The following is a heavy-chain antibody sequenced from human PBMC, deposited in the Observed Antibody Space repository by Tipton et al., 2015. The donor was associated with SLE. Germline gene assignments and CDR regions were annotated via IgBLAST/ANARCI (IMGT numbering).Heavy chain of an antibody. J-gene: IGHJ4*02. CDR3: ARDREWELLGLFDY. V-gene: IGHV3-66*01. CDR1: GFIVSNNY. Sequence: LSLTCAASGFIVSNNYMSWVRQAPGKGLEWVSVIYSGGSTYYADSVKGRFTISRDNSKNTLYLQMNSLRAGDTAVYYCARDREWELLGLFDYWGQGTLVTVSS. D-gene: IGHD1-26*01. CDR2: IYSGGST.